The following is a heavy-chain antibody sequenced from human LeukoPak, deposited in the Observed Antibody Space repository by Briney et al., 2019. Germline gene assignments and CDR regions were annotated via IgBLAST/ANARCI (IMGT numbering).Heavy chain of an antibody. D-gene: IGHD1-26*01. CDR3: AKEFTGSFSPFPSYFDS. CDR1: GFTFSSYA. CDR2: ISASGGST. Sequence: GGSLRLSCAASGFTFSSYAMNWVRQAPGKGLEWVSAISASGGSTYYADSVKGRFTISRDNSKNTLYLQMNSLRAEDTAVYYCAKEFTGSFSPFPSYFDSWGQGTLVTVSS. V-gene: IGHV3-23*01. J-gene: IGHJ4*02.